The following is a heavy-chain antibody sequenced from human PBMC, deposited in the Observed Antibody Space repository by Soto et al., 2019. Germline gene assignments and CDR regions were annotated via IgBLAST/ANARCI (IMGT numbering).Heavy chain of an antibody. J-gene: IGHJ6*02. V-gene: IGHV4-59*01. Sequence: SETLSLTCTVSGGSISSYYWSWIRQPPGKGLEWIGYIYYSGSTNYNPSLKSRVTISVDTSKNQFSLKLSSVTAADTAVYYCAREGWQLVGGPYYYGMDVWGQGTTVTVSS. CDR3: AREGWQLVGGPYYYGMDV. CDR1: GGSISSYY. D-gene: IGHD6-13*01. CDR2: IYYSGST.